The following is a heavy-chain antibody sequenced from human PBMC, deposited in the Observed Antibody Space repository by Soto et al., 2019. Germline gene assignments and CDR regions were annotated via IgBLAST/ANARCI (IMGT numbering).Heavy chain of an antibody. J-gene: IGHJ4*02. CDR1: GFTFDDYG. V-gene: IGHV3-20*04. CDR3: ARKRRGGGYYFDY. Sequence: EVQLVESGGGVVRPGGSLRLSCAASGFTFDDYGMNWVRQSPGKGLEWISFINWSAESTGYGDSVKGRFTISSDNAKNSLYLHMNSLRAEDTALYYCARKRRGGGYYFDYWGQGTLVTVSS. D-gene: IGHD3-22*01. CDR2: INWSAEST.